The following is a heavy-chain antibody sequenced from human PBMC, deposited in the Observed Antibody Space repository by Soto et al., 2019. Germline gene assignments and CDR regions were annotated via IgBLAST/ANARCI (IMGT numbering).Heavy chain of an antibody. CDR1: GFTFSSYA. D-gene: IGHD3-3*01. CDR3: AKDHGGRGRVEP. J-gene: IGHJ5*02. V-gene: IGHV3-23*01. CDR2: ISGSGAST. Sequence: EVQLLESGGGLVQPGGSLRLSCAASGFTFSSYAMTWVRQVPGRGPEWVSSISGSGASTYYAGSVKGRFTISRDNSKNTLYLQMNSLRAEDTAVYFCAKDHGGRGRVEPWGQGTLVTVSS.